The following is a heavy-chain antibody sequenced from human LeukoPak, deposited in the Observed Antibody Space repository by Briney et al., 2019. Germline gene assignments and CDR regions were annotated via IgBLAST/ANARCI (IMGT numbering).Heavy chain of an antibody. J-gene: IGHJ3*02. CDR3: SVIAVAGRMVDAFDI. Sequence: GRSLRLSCAASGFTFDVYAMHWVRQAPGKGLEWVSGISWNSGNIGYADSVKGRFTISRDNAKNSLYLQMNSLRAEDTAVYYCSVIAVAGRMVDAFDIWGQGTMVTVSS. CDR1: GFTFDVYA. CDR2: ISWNSGNI. D-gene: IGHD6-19*01. V-gene: IGHV3-9*01.